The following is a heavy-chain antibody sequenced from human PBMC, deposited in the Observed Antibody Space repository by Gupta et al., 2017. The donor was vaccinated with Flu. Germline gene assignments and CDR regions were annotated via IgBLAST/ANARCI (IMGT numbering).Heavy chain of an antibody. D-gene: IGHD3-9*01. Sequence: EVQSVESGGGLIQPGGSLSLSCSASGSQSVDHWTTRVRYGPGKGLVWVPRIKSDGNSRTYADFVKGRFTISRDRASNTVYLQMDSLRAEDTGVYYCARDGAGEADSPLLGAFDLWGQGTMVTVSS. CDR3: ARDGAGEADSPLLGAFDL. V-gene: IGHV3-74*01. J-gene: IGHJ3*01. CDR2: IKSDGNSR. CDR1: GSQSVDHW.